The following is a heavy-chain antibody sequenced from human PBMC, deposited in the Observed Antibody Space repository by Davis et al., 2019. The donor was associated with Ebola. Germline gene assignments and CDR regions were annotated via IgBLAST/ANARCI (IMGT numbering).Heavy chain of an antibody. V-gene: IGHV4-34*01. D-gene: IGHD6-13*01. CDR2: INHSGST. CDR1: GGSFSGYY. CDR3: ARRTRHAAAAQDY. Sequence: GSLRLSCAVYGGSFSGYYWSWIRKPPGKGLEWIGEINHSGSTNYNPSLKSLVTISVDTSKNQFSLKLSSVTAADTAVYYCARRTRHAAAAQDYWGQGTLVTVSS. J-gene: IGHJ4*02.